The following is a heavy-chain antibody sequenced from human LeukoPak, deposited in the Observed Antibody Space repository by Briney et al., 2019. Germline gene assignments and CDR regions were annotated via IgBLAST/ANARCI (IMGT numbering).Heavy chain of an antibody. V-gene: IGHV4-59*01. Sequence: SETMSLTCSVSGGSISSYYWSWIRQPPGKGLEWIGYIYYSGSTNYNPSLKSRVTISVGTSKNQFSLKLSSVTAADTAVYYCASGGWLLNYWGQGTLVTVSS. CDR3: ASGGWLLNY. D-gene: IGHD3-22*01. CDR1: GGSISSYY. J-gene: IGHJ4*02. CDR2: IYYSGST.